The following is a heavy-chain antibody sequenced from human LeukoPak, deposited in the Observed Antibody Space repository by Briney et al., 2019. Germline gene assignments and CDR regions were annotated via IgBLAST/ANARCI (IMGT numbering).Heavy chain of an antibody. Sequence: GGSLRLSCAASGFTFSSYAMHWVRQAPGKGLEWVAVISYDGSNKYYADSVKGRFTISRDNSKNTLYLQMNSLRAEDTAVYYCAKDGAAGPFDPWGQGTLVTVSS. CDR3: AKDGAAGPFDP. CDR2: ISYDGSNK. D-gene: IGHD6-13*01. V-gene: IGHV3-30-3*01. J-gene: IGHJ5*02. CDR1: GFTFSSYA.